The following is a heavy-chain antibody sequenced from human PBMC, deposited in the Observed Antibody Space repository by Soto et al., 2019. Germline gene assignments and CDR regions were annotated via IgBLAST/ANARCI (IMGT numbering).Heavy chain of an antibody. CDR1: EYNFRHYY. Sequence: PGESLKISCQGAEYNFRHYYIAWMRQMPGRGLERVGLVYPRHSETRDNPSLQGQVTITVDRSTDTPCLRWNRLKEPVSGSYYCGRKRKVKTAVGQMSFDSWGQGTLV. V-gene: IGHV5-51*01. J-gene: IGHJ4*02. CDR2: VYPRHSET. D-gene: IGHD6-13*01. CDR3: GRKRKVKTAVGQMSFDS.